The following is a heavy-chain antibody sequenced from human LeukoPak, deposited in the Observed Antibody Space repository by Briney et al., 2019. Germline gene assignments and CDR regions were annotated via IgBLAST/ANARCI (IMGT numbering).Heavy chain of an antibody. CDR2: ITDDATT. CDR1: GFTFSSAW. V-gene: IGHV3-74*03. CDR3: VRDRVGPDY. Sequence: GGSLRLSCAASGFTFSSAWMHWVRQAPGTGLVWVSRITDDATTTYADSVKGRFTISRDNAKNILYLQMNSLRAEDTAVYYCVRDRVGPDYWGQGALVTVSS. D-gene: IGHD1-26*01. J-gene: IGHJ4*02.